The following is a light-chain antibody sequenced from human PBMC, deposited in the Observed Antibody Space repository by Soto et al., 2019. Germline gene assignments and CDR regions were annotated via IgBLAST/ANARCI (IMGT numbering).Light chain of an antibody. CDR2: GAS. Sequence: EIVLTQSPGTLSVSPGERATLSCRASQSVSSNFLAWYQEKLGQAPSLLIYGASKRATGIPDRFSGSGSGTDFTLTISRLEPEDVAVYYCRQYGTSLGFPVGGGTKVDIK. J-gene: IGKJ4*01. CDR3: RQYGTSLGFP. CDR1: QSVSSNF. V-gene: IGKV3-20*01.